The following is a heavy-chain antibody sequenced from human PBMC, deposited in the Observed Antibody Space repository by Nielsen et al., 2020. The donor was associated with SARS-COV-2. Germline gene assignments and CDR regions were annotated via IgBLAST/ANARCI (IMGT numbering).Heavy chain of an antibody. J-gene: IGHJ4*02. V-gene: IGHV2-26*01. CDR1: GFSLSNARMG. CDR2: IFSNDEK. Sequence: SGPTLVKPTETLTLTRTVSGFSLSNARMGVSWIRQPPGKALEWLAHIFSNDEKSYSTSLKSRLTISKDTSKSQVVLTMTNMDPVDTATYSCARGSPLYGFLDYWGQGTLVTVSS. CDR3: ARGSPLYGFLDY. D-gene: IGHD3-10*01.